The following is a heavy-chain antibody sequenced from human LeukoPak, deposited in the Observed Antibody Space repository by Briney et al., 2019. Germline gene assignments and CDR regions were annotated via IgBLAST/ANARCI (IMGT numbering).Heavy chain of an antibody. CDR2: INSDGSST. J-gene: IGHJ6*02. Sequence: PGRSLRLSCAASGFTFSSYWMHWVRQAPGKGLVWVSRINSDGSSTSYAGSVKGRFTISRDNAKNTLYLQMNSLRAEDTAVYYCARDSKATYYYYYYGMDVWGQGTTVTVSS. CDR3: ARDSKATYYYYYYGMDV. D-gene: IGHD5-12*01. CDR1: GFTFSSYW. V-gene: IGHV3-74*01.